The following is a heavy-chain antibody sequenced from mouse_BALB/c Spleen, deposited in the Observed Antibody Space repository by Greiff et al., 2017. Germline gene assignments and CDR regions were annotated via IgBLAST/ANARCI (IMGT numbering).Heavy chain of an antibody. CDR2: IYPGNVNT. CDR1: GYTFTSYY. V-gene: IGHV1S56*01. D-gene: IGHD2-3*01. Sequence: QVQLQQSGPELVKPGASVRISCKASGYTFTSYYIHWVKQRPGQGLEWIGWIYPGNVNTKYNEKFKGKATLTADKSSSTAYMQLSSLTSEDSAVYFCACYDRFAYWGQGTLVTVSA. CDR3: ACYDRFAY. J-gene: IGHJ3*01.